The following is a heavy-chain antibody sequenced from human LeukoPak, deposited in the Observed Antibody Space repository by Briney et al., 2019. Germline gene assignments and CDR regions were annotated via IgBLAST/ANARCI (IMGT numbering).Heavy chain of an antibody. CDR3: ARLSPTYYYDSSS. V-gene: IGHV4-34*01. J-gene: IGHJ6*02. D-gene: IGHD3-22*01. CDR1: GGSFSGYY. Sequence: SETLSLTCAVYGGSFSGYYWSWIRQPPGKGLEWIGEINHSGSTNYNPSLKSRVTISVDTSKNQFSLKLSSVTAADTAVYYCARLSPTYYYDSSSWGQGTTVTVSS. CDR2: INHSGST.